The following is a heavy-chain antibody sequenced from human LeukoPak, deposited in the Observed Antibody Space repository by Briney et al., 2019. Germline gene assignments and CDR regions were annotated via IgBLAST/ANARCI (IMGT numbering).Heavy chain of an antibody. D-gene: IGHD6-13*01. CDR2: INPNTGGT. Sequence: ASVKVSCKASGYTFTGYYMNWVRQAPGQGLEWLGRINPNTGGTNFAQSFQGRVTMTRDTSITTAYMELSRLRSDDTAVYYCARDRLWGIAAAGRLWFDPWGQGTLVTVSS. CDR1: GYTFTGYY. V-gene: IGHV1-2*06. CDR3: ARDRLWGIAAAGRLWFDP. J-gene: IGHJ5*02.